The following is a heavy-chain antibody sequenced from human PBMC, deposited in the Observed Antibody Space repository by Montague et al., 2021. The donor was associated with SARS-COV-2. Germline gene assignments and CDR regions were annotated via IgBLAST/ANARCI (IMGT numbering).Heavy chain of an antibody. CDR3: VRGWGSWYH. Sequence: SETLSLTCAVHTASFSGYYRGWIRQSPGKGLEWIGEIDHSGRTXXXPTVKSRVTISADTSKSQFSLKLNSVTAADMAVYYCVRGWGSWYHWGQGTLVTVSS. CDR1: TASFSGYY. V-gene: IGHV4-34*01. CDR2: IDHSGRT. D-gene: IGHD2-15*01. J-gene: IGHJ4*02.